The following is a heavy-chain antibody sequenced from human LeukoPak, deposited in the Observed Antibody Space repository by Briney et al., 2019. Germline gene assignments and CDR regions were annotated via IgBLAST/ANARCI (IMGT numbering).Heavy chain of an antibody. CDR3: ATSGWYLLPGVY. CDR2: IYYSGST. J-gene: IGHJ4*02. Sequence: SETLSLTCAVYGGSFSGYYWSWIRQPPGKGLEWIGSIYYSGSTYYNPSLESRVTVSVDTSKNQFSLKLSSVTAADTAVYYCATSGWYLLPGVYWGQGTLVTVSS. CDR1: GGSFSGYY. D-gene: IGHD6-19*01. V-gene: IGHV4-34*01.